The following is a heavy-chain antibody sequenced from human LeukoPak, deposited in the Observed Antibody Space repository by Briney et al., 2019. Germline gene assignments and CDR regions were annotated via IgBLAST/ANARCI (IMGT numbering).Heavy chain of an antibody. V-gene: IGHV4-4*07. CDR1: GGSISSYY. Sequence: RASETLSLTCTVSGGSISSYYWSWIRQPAGKGLEWIGRIYTSGSTNYNPSLKSRVTMSVDTSKNQFSLKLSSVTAADTAVYYCARESTIFGVVTAGGYYYYYMDVWGKGTTVTVSS. CDR3: ARESTIFGVVTAGGYYYYYMDV. CDR2: IYTSGST. J-gene: IGHJ6*03. D-gene: IGHD3-3*01.